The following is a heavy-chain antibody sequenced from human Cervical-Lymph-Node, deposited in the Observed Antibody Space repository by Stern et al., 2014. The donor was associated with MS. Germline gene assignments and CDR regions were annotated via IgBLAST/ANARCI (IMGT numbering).Heavy chain of an antibody. D-gene: IGHD4-17*01. J-gene: IGHJ4*02. Sequence: EVQLEESGAEVKKPGESLKISCKGSGYSFISHWIAWVRHMPGEGPEWMGIIYAGDSDVRYNPSFQGQVTFSVDMSISTAYVQWSSLKASDSAMYYCARPTVTSGYFDYWGQGTLVTVSS. CDR2: IYAGDSDV. CDR1: GYSFISHW. V-gene: IGHV5-51*01. CDR3: ARPTVTSGYFDY.